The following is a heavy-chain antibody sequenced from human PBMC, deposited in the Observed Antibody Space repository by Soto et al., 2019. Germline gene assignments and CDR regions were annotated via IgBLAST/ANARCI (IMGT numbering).Heavy chain of an antibody. CDR1: GFTFSSYA. CDR3: VKDLVRSYYGAEYYGMDV. V-gene: IGHV3-23*01. J-gene: IGHJ6*02. Sequence: EVQLLESGGGLVQPGGSLGLSCAASGFTFSSYAMTWVRQAPGKGLEWVSGISGSGAGTYYADSVKGRFTISRDNSKNTLYLHMNSLRAEDTAVYYCVKDLVRSYYGAEYYGMDVWGQGTTVTVSS. D-gene: IGHD1-26*01. CDR2: ISGSGAGT.